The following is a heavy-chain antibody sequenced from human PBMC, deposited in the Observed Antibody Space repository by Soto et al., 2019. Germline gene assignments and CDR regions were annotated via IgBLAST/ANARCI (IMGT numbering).Heavy chain of an antibody. D-gene: IGHD5-12*01. J-gene: IGHJ4*02. CDR2: INAGNGNT. Sequence: ASVKVSCKASGYTFPSYDMHWVRQAPGQRREWMGWINAGNGNTKYSQKFQGRVTITRDTSASTAYMELSSLRSEDTAVYYCASGRRGWLQDPFDYWGQGTLVPGSS. V-gene: IGHV1-3*01. CDR1: GYTFPSYD. CDR3: ASGRRGWLQDPFDY.